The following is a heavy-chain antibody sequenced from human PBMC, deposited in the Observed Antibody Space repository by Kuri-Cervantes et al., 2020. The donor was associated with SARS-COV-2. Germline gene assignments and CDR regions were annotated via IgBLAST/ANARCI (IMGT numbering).Heavy chain of an antibody. CDR1: GFTFDSYS. CDR3: ARENSDFMTWFDP. V-gene: IGHV3-21*01. D-gene: IGHD3/OR15-3a*01. Sequence: GESLKISCAASGFTFDSYSMTRVRQAPGKGLEWVSSITGGGAYISYADSVKGRFTISRDNAKNSLYLKMNSLRAEDTAVYYCARENSDFMTWFDPWGQGTLVTVSS. CDR2: ITGGGAYI. J-gene: IGHJ5*02.